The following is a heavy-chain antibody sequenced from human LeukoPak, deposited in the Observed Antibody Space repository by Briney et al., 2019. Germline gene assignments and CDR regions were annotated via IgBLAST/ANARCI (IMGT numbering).Heavy chain of an antibody. V-gene: IGHV1-8*01. CDR2: MNPNSGNT. J-gene: IGHJ6*03. Sequence: ASVKVSCKASGYTFTSYDINWVRQATGQGLAWMGWMNPNSGNTGYAQKFQGRVTMTRNTSISTAYMELSSLRSEDTAVYYCARGHAAGTNSPTPYYYYYMDVWGKGTTVTVSS. CDR3: ARGHAAGTNSPTPYYYYYMDV. CDR1: GYTFTSYD. D-gene: IGHD1-7*01.